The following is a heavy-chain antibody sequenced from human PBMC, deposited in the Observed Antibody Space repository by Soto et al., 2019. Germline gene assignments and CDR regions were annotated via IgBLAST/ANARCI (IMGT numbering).Heavy chain of an antibody. D-gene: IGHD3-10*01. CDR2: VYYNENT. V-gene: IGHV4-39*01. J-gene: IGHJ5*01. Sequence: SETLSLTCSVSGASINNFAYYWGWIRQPPGKGLEWIGTVYYNENTYYNPSLKSRVAISVDTAKNQFSLNLRSVTAADTAIYFCARRERYYGSPGWFDPWGQGPLVAVSS. CDR3: ARRERYYGSPGWFDP. CDR1: GASINNFAYY.